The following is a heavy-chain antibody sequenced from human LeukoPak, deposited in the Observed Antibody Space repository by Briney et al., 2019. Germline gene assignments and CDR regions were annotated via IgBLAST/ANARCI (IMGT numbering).Heavy chain of an antibody. CDR2: INEDGGEK. Sequence: GGSLRLSCEASGFIFNTYYMTWVRQAPGKGLEWVGKINEDGGEKYYVDSVKGRFTISRDHAQNSVHLQMNSLRAEDTAVYYCARGGAAGSDYWGQGTLVTVSS. J-gene: IGHJ4*02. V-gene: IGHV3-7*01. D-gene: IGHD1-26*01. CDR3: ARGGAAGSDY. CDR1: GFIFNTYY.